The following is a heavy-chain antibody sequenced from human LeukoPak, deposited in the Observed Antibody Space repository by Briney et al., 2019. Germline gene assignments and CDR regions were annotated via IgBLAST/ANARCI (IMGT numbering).Heavy chain of an antibody. D-gene: IGHD2-15*01. CDR1: GYTFTGYY. CDR2: INPNSGGT. J-gene: IGHJ5*02. V-gene: IGHV1-2*04. Sequence: GASVKVPCKASGYTFTGYYMHWVRQAPGQGLEWMGWINPNSGGTNYAQKFQGWVTMTRDTSISTAYMELSRLRSDDTAVYYCATLTVVVVAYGMDAWGQGTLVTVSS. CDR3: ATLTVVVVAYGMDA.